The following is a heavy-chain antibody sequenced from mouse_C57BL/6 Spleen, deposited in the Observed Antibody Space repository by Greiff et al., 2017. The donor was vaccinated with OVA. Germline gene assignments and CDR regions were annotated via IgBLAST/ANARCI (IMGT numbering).Heavy chain of an antibody. D-gene: IGHD3-1*01. CDR2: INPGSGGT. J-gene: IGHJ3*01. V-gene: IGHV1-54*01. CDR1: GYAFTNYL. Sequence: VKLMESGAELVRPGTSVKVSCKASGYAFTNYLIEWVKQRPGQGLEWIGVINPGSGGTNYNEKFKGKATLTADKSSSTAYMQLSSLTSEDSAVYFCARRGLIYWGQGTLVTVSA. CDR3: ARRGLIY.